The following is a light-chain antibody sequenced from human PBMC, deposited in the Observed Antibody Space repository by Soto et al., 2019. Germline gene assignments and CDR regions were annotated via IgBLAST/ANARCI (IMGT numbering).Light chain of an antibody. V-gene: IGKV1-39*01. Sequence: IQLTQAPSSLCASVGDRVTITCRASQSISSYLNWYQQKPGKAPKLLIYAASSLQSGVPSRFSGSGSGTDFTLTISSLQPEDFATYYCQQSYSTPITFGQGTRLEIK. CDR3: QQSYSTPIT. CDR2: AAS. CDR1: QSISSY. J-gene: IGKJ5*01.